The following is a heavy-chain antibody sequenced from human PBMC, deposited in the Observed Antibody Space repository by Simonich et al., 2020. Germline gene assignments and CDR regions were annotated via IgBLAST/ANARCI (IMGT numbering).Heavy chain of an antibody. CDR3: ARNRLDY. CDR2: MKRKCGST. Sequence: EVQLVESGGGLVQPGGSLRLSCAASGFTFSSYWMHWVRQAPGKGLVGVSRMKRKCGSTSYAYSVKGRFTISRDNAKNTLYMQMNSLRAEDTAVYYCARNRLDYWGQGTLVTVSS. CDR1: GFTFSSYW. J-gene: IGHJ4*02. V-gene: IGHV3-74*01.